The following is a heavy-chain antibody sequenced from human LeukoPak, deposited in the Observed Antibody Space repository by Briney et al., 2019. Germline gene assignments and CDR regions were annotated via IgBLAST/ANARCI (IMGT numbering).Heavy chain of an antibody. J-gene: IGHJ4*02. Sequence: GRSLRLSCAASGFTFSSYAMHWVRQAPGKGLEWVAVISYDGSNKYYADSVKGRFTISRDNSKNTLYLQMNSLRAEDTAVYYCARDSGSHDLDYWGQGTLVTVSS. CDR3: ARDSGSHDLDY. D-gene: IGHD1-26*01. CDR2: ISYDGSNK. V-gene: IGHV3-30*04. CDR1: GFTFSSYA.